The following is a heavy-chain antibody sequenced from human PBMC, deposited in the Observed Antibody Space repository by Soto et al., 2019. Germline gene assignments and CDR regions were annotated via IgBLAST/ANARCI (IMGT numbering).Heavy chain of an antibody. CDR1: GYSFTSYL. J-gene: IGHJ4*02. CDR3: ARRAMEGYIYYFDY. CDR2: IYPGDSDT. V-gene: IGHV5-51*01. Sequence: GESLKISFKGSGYSFTSYLICWVRQMPGKGLEWMGIIYPGDSDTRYSPSFQGQVTISDDKSISTAYLQWRSLKASDTAMYYCARRAMEGYIYYFDYWGQGTLVPVSP. D-gene: IGHD5-12*01.